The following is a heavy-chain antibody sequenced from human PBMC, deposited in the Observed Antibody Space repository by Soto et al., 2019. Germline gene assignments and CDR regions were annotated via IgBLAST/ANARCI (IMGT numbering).Heavy chain of an antibody. Sequence: GASVKVSCKASGYTFTGYYMHWVRQAPGQGLEWMGWINPNSGGTNYAQKFQGWVTMTRDTSISTAYMELSRLRSDDTAVYYCARGDFLMTRFWFDPWGQGTLVTVSS. CDR1: GYTFTGYY. CDR3: ARGDFLMTRFWFDP. CDR2: INPNSGGT. V-gene: IGHV1-2*04. D-gene: IGHD3-3*01. J-gene: IGHJ5*02.